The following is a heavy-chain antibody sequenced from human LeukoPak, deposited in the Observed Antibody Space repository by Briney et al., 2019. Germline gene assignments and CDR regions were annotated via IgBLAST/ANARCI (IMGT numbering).Heavy chain of an antibody. D-gene: IGHD2-15*01. CDR3: AREGEYCSGGTCHAPLNWFDP. CDR2: ISAYNGNT. Sequence: ASVKVSCKASGYTCTNYVINWVRQAPGHGLEWMGWISAYNGNTNYAQKPQGRVTMTTDTFTSTAYKELRSLRSDDTAVYYYAREGEYCSGGTCHAPLNWFDPWGQGTLVTVSS. J-gene: IGHJ5*02. CDR1: GYTCTNYV. V-gene: IGHV1-18*01.